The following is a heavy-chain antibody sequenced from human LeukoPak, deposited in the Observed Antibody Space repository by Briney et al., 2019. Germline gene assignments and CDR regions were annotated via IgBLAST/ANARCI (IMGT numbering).Heavy chain of an antibody. D-gene: IGHD2-8*01. CDR2: IHQHGNEK. J-gene: IGHJ4*02. CDR1: GFIFSNYG. Sequence: PGGSLRLSCAASGFIFSNYGMRWVRQAPGKGLEWVASIHQHGNEKYFVDSVRGRFTISRDNAKNPLYLQMSSLRAEDTAVYYCATLNGPLFEYWGQGTLVTVSS. CDR3: ATLNGPLFEY. V-gene: IGHV3-7*01.